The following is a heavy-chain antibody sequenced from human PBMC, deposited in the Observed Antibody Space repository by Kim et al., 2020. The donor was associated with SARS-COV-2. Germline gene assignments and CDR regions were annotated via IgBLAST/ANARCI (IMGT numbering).Heavy chain of an antibody. CDR1: GGSISSYY. J-gene: IGHJ4*02. V-gene: IGHV4-59*01. D-gene: IGHD6-19*01. Sequence: SETLSLTCTVSGGSISSYYWSWIRQPPGKGLEWIGYIYYSGSTNYNPSLKSRVTISVDTSKNQFSLKLSSVTAADTAVYYCARLAVAGPRYFDYWGQGTL. CDR2: IYYSGST. CDR3: ARLAVAGPRYFDY.